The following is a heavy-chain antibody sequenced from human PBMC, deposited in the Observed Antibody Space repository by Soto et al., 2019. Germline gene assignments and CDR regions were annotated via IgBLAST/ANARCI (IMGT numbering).Heavy chain of an antibody. CDR2: ISYDGSNK. Sequence: VGSLRLSCAASGFTFSSYGMHWVRQAPGKGLEWVAVISYDGSNKYYADSVKGRFTISRDNSKNTLYLQMNSLRAEDTAVYYCAKDMDAQDYYYYGMDVWGQGTTVTVSS. D-gene: IGHD2-2*01. CDR3: AKDMDAQDYYYYGMDV. J-gene: IGHJ6*02. CDR1: GFTFSSYG. V-gene: IGHV3-30*18.